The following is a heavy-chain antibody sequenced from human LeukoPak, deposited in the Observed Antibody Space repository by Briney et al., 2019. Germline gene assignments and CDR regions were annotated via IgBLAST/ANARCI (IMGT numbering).Heavy chain of an antibody. V-gene: IGHV4-59*08. CDR3: ARHPYYDTSGLDY. Sequence: SETLSLTCTVSGGSIGNFHWTWIRQPPGKGLEWNGYIFNSETTNYNPSLKSRVTISIDTSKKQFSLKLGSVTAADTAVYYCARHPYYDTSGLDYWGQGTLVTVSS. D-gene: IGHD3-22*01. J-gene: IGHJ4*02. CDR2: IFNSETT. CDR1: GGSIGNFH.